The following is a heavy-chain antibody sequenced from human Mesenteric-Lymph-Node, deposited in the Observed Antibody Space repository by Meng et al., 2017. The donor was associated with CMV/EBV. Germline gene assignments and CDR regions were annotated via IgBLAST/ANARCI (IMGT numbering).Heavy chain of an antibody. CDR1: GYDFFIVW. D-gene: IGHD5-12*01. V-gene: IGHV5-51*01. CDR2: IYPGDSDT. CDR3: ARCHGSGYDPYYFEY. Sequence: SGYDFFIVWIGWGRQVPGRGLELVGIIYPGDSDTRYSPSFQGQVAISVDMSTRTAYLQWTTLKASDTAMYYCARCHGSGYDPYYFEYWGQGTLVTVSS. J-gene: IGHJ4*02.